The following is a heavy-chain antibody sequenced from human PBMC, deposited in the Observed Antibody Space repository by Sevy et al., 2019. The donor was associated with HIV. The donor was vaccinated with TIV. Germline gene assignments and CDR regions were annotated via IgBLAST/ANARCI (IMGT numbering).Heavy chain of an antibody. CDR1: GFTFDDYT. J-gene: IGHJ4*02. CDR2: ISWDGGST. CDR3: ATDATGIAVAGIDY. V-gene: IGHV3-43*01. D-gene: IGHD6-19*01. Sequence: GGSLRLSCAASGFTFDDYTMHWVRQAPGKGLEWDSLISWDGGSTYYADSVKGRFTISRDNSKNSLYLQMNSLRTEDTALYYCATDATGIAVAGIDYWGQGTLVTVSS.